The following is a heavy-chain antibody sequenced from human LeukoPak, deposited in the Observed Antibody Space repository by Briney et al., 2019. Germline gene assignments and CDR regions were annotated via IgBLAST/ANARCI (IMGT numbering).Heavy chain of an antibody. CDR1: GGSISSGSYD. Sequence: KPSQTLSLTCTVSGGSISSGSYDWTWIRQPAGKGLEWIGRISATGSTNYNPSLKSRVTISIDTSKNQFSLKLSSVTAADTPVYYCAGEVRARDGYNYGGSDYWGQGTLVTVSS. J-gene: IGHJ4*02. V-gene: IGHV4-61*02. CDR2: ISATGST. CDR3: AGEVRARDGYNYGGSDY. D-gene: IGHD5-24*01.